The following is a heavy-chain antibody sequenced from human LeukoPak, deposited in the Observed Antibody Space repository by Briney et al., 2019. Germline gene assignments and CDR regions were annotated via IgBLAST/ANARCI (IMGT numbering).Heavy chain of an antibody. J-gene: IGHJ4*02. V-gene: IGHV4-59*08. CDR2: IYYSGST. D-gene: IGHD5-12*01. CDR3: ARHVIPPEATIDY. CDR1: GGSISSYY. Sequence: SETLSLTCTVSGGSISSYYWSWIRQPPGKGLEWIGYIYYSGSTNYNPSLKSRVTISVDTSKNQFSLKLSSVTAADTAVYYCARHVIPPEATIDYWGQGTLVTVSS.